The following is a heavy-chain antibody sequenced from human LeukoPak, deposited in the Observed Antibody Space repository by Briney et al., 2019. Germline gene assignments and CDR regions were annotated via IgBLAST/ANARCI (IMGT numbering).Heavy chain of an antibody. V-gene: IGHV3-49*04. CDR1: GFTFGDYA. D-gene: IGHD2-2*03. J-gene: IGHJ4*02. CDR3: TSGYCSSTSCYGLDY. CDR2: FKSKDYGGTT. Sequence: GGSLRFSCTVSGFTFGDYAMSLVRQAPGKVLELLGFFKSKDYGGTTEYAASVKGRFSHSRDDSKSIAYLQMNSLKTEDTAIYYCTSGYCSSTSCYGLDYWGQGTLVTVSS.